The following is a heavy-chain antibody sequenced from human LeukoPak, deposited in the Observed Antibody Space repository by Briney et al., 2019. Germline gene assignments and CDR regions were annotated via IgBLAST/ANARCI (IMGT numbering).Heavy chain of an antibody. CDR2: IKQDGSEK. J-gene: IGHJ4*02. V-gene: IGHV3-7*01. CDR1: GFTFSRYW. CDR3: ANIKDTGTYYFDY. D-gene: IGHD3-10*01. Sequence: GGSLRLSCAASGFTFSRYWMSWVRQAPGKGLEWVANIKQDGSEKYYVESVKGRFTVSRDNAKNSLYLQMSSLRAEDTAVYYCANIKDTGTYYFDYWGQGTLVTVSS.